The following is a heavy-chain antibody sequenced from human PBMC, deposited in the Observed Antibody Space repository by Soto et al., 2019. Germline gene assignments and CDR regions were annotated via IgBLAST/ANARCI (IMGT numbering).Heavy chain of an antibody. D-gene: IGHD6-6*01. CDR2: IYYSGST. CDR3: ARQRGSSSSDYYYYMDV. J-gene: IGHJ6*03. Sequence: SETLSLTCTFSGGSISSYYWSWIRQPPGKGLEWIGYIYYSGSTYYNPSLKSRVTISVDTSKNQFSLKLSSVTAADTAVYYCARQRGSSSSDYYYYMDVWGKGTTVTVSS. CDR1: GGSISSYY. V-gene: IGHV4-59*08.